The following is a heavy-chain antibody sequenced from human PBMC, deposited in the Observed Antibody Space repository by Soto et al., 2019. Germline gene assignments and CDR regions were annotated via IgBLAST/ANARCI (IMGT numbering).Heavy chain of an antibody. V-gene: IGHV3-30*18. CDR1: GFIFRSYG. CDR3: AKQGIEVSGTDYFDY. Sequence: QVQLVESGGGVVQPGMSLRLSCAASGFIFRSYGVHWVRQAPGKGLEWVALISHDGSNAYYADAVKGRFTISRDNAKDTVYLQMNSLRPEDTAVYYCAKQGIEVSGTDYFDYWGQGALVTVAS. D-gene: IGHD6-19*01. CDR2: ISHDGSNA. J-gene: IGHJ4*02.